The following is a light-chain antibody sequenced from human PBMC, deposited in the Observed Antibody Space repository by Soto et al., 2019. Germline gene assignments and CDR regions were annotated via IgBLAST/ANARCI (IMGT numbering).Light chain of an antibody. CDR3: CSHEGSYV. CDR2: EVS. Sequence: QSVLTQPASVSGSPGQSITISCTGTSSDVGTYNLVSWYQQHPGKAPKLMIYEVSKRPSGVSNRFSGSKSGNTASLTISGLQAEDEADYYCCSHEGSYVFGTGTKVTVL. V-gene: IGLV2-23*02. J-gene: IGLJ1*01. CDR1: SSDVGTYNL.